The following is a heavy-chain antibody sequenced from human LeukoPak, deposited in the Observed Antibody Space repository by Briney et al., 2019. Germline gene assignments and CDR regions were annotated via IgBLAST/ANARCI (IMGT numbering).Heavy chain of an antibody. J-gene: IGHJ4*02. D-gene: IGHD3-10*01. CDR3: ARDRGGQWVELLLDS. CDR1: GFTFSRYW. V-gene: IGHV3-7*05. CDR2: IKPDGSVK. Sequence: GGSLRLSCAASGFTFSRYWMTWVRQTPGKGLEWVANIKPDGSVKYYVDSVKGRFTISRDKAKNSLYLQMNSLRAEATALYYCARDRGGQWVELLLDSWGQGTLVTVSS.